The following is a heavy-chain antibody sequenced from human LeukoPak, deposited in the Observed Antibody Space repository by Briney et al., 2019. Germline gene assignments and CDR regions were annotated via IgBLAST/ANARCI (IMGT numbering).Heavy chain of an antibody. J-gene: IGHJ4*02. V-gene: IGHV3-30*04. CDR3: ARDPGWYYFDY. CDR1: GFTFSSYA. CDR2: ISYDGSNK. Sequence: AGGSLRLSCAASGFTFSSYAMHWVRQAPGKGLEWVAVISYDGSNKYYADSVKGRFTISRDNSKNTLYLQMNSLRAEDTAVYYCARDPGWYYFDYWGQGTLVTVSS. D-gene: IGHD6-19*01.